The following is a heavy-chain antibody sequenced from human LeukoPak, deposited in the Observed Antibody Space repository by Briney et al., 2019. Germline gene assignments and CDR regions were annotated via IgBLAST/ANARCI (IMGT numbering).Heavy chain of an antibody. J-gene: IGHJ3*02. D-gene: IGHD6-6*01. CDR3: EGEQLVDAFDI. CDR1: GGTFSSYA. Sequence: SVTVSCKASGGTFSSYAISWVRQAPGQGLEWMGGIIPIFGTANYAQKFQGRVTITADESTSTAYMELSSLRSEDTAVYYCEGEQLVDAFDIWGQGTMVTVSP. V-gene: IGHV1-69*13. CDR2: IIPIFGTA.